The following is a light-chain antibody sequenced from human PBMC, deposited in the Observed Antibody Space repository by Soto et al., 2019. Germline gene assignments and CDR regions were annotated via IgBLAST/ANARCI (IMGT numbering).Light chain of an antibody. J-gene: IGKJ1*01. CDR3: HKYSGAQWT. V-gene: IGKV1-27*01. CDR2: AAS. CDR1: QGIANY. Sequence: DIQMTQSPSSLTASVGDRVTITCRASQGIANYLVWYQQRPGKVPKPLIYAASTLYSGVPSRFSGSGSGTDFTLTISGLQPEDVATYYCHKYSGAQWTFGQGTRVEIK.